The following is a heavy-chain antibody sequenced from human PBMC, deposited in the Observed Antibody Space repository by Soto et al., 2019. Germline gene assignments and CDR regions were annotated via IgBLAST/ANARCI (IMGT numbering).Heavy chain of an antibody. CDR1: GFSLSTSGMC. CDR3: AHRQEGLLWFGELRY. J-gene: IGHJ4*02. V-gene: IGHV2-5*02. D-gene: IGHD3-10*01. Sequence: GSGPTLVNPTQTLTLTCTFSGFSLSTSGMCVGWIRQPPGKALEWLARIDWDDDKRYSPSLKSRLTITKDTSKNQVVLTMTNMDPVDTATYYCAHRQEGLLWFGELRYWGQGTLVTVPQ. CDR2: IDWDDDK.